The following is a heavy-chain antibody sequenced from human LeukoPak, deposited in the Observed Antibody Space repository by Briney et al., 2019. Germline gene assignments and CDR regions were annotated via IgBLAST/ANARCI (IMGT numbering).Heavy chain of an antibody. Sequence: VASVKVSCKASGYTFTGYYMHWVRQAPGQGLEWMGGIIPIFGTANYAQKFQGRVTITADESTSTAYTELSSLRSEDTAVYYCARGVGAHIGSAFDYWGQGSLVTVSS. CDR3: ARGVGAHIGSAFDY. CDR1: GYTFTGYY. J-gene: IGHJ4*02. V-gene: IGHV1-69*13. D-gene: IGHD1-26*01. CDR2: IIPIFGTA.